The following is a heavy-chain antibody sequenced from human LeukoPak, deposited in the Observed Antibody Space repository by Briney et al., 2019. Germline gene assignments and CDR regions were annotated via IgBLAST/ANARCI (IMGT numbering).Heavy chain of an antibody. D-gene: IGHD3-10*01. CDR2: MNPNSGNT. CDR3: ARDPGTSGYMDV. V-gene: IGHV1-8*01. Sequence: ASVKVSCKASGYTFTSYDINWVRQATGQGLEWMGWMNPNSGNTGYAQKFQGRVTMTRNTSISTAYMELSSLRSEDTAVYYCARDPGTSGYMDVWGKGTTVTVSS. J-gene: IGHJ6*03. CDR1: GYTFTSYD.